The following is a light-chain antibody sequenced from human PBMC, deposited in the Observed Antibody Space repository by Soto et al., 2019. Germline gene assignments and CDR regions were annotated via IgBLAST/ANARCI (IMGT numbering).Light chain of an antibody. V-gene: IGKV3-20*01. CDR2: AAS. CDR1: QSVSSSY. CDR3: QQYGSSSWT. J-gene: IGKJ1*01. Sequence: EIVLTQSPGTLSLSPGERATLSCRASQSVSSSYLAWYQHKPGQAPRLLIYAASSRATGIPDRFSGSGSGTDFTLTISRLEPEDFAVYYCQQYGSSSWTFGQGTKVDVK.